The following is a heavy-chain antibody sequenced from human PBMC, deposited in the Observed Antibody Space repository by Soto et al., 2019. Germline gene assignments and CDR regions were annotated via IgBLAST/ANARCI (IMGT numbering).Heavy chain of an antibody. Sequence: EEQLLLSGGGLIQPGGSLGPSVEAPGFTFMVSGLAWVRQLRGGGLEGVSGMSIGYEKTFYADSVKGRFTVSRDRSKNTVDLQMNSLRAGDTAMYYCARWNGYGDLWGQGTLVTVSS. D-gene: IGHD4-17*01. J-gene: IGHJ4*02. CDR1: GFTFMVSG. V-gene: IGHV3-23*01. CDR3: ARWNGYGDL. CDR2: MSIGYEKT.